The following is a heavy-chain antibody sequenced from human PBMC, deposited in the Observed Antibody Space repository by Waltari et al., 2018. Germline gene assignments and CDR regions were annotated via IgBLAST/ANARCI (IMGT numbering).Heavy chain of an antibody. CDR1: GFTFSSYA. J-gene: IGHJ4*02. V-gene: IGHV3-30-3*01. CDR2: ISYDGINK. CDR3: AREKADSSGYLSDY. Sequence: QVQLVESGGGVVQPGRSLRLSCAASGFTFSSYAMHWVRQAPGKGLEWVAVISYDGINKYYADSVKGRFTISRDNSKNTLYLQMNSLRAEDTAVYYCAREKADSSGYLSDYWGQGTLVTVSS. D-gene: IGHD3-22*01.